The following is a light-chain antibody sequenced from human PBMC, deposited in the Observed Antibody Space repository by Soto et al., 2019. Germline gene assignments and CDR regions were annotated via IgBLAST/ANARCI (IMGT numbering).Light chain of an antibody. CDR2: EVN. CDR3: CSYAGNYVV. V-gene: IGLV2-11*01. Sequence: QSVLTQPRSVSGSPGQSVTISCTGTSSDVGGYNYVSWYQHHPGKAPKFMIYEVNKRPSGVPDRFSGSKSGNTASLTISGLQAEDEGDYYCCSYAGNYVVFGGGTQLTVL. CDR1: SSDVGGYNY. J-gene: IGLJ2*01.